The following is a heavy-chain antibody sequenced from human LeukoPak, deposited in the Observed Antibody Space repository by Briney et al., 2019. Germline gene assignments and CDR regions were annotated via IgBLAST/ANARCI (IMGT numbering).Heavy chain of an antibody. J-gene: IGHJ6*02. D-gene: IGHD5-12*01. V-gene: IGHV3-30*18. CDR1: GFTFSSYG. Sequence: GGSLRLSCAASGFTFSSYGMHWVRQAPGKGLEWVAVISYDGSNKYYADSVKGRFTISRDNSKNTLYLQMNSLRAEDTAVYYCAKVMGGYSGYDPSYYYGMDVWGQGTTVTVSS. CDR2: ISYDGSNK. CDR3: AKVMGGYSGYDPSYYYGMDV.